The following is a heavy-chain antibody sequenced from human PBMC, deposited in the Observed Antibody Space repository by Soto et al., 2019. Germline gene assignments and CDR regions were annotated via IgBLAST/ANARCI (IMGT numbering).Heavy chain of an antibody. V-gene: IGHV3-30*18. CDR2: ISYDGSNK. Sequence: SGGSLRLSCAASGFTFSSYGMHWVRQAPGKGLEWVAVISYDGSNKYYADYVKGRFTISRDNSKNTLYLQMNSLRAEDTAVYYCAKDRGYSSGLFDYWGQGTLVTVSS. J-gene: IGHJ4*02. D-gene: IGHD6-25*01. CDR3: AKDRGYSSGLFDY. CDR1: GFTFSSYG.